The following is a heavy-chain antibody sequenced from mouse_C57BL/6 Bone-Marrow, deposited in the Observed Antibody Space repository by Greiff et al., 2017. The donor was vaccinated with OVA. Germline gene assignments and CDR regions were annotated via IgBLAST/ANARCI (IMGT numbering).Heavy chain of an antibody. D-gene: IGHD2-4*01. CDR2: ISYDGSN. CDR1: GYSITSGYY. Sequence: EVQLQESGPGLVKPSQSLSLTCSVTGYSITSGYYWNWIRQFPGNKLEWMGYISYDGSNNYNPSLKNRISITRDTSKNQFFLKLNSVTTEDTATYYGAREAYYDYDVGDYYAMDYWGQGTSVTVSS. CDR3: AREAYYDYDVGDYYAMDY. V-gene: IGHV3-6*01. J-gene: IGHJ4*01.